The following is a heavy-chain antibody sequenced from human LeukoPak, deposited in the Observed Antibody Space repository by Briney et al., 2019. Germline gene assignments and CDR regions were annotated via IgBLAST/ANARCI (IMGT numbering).Heavy chain of an antibody. CDR1: GGSFSGYY. D-gene: IGHD6-13*01. CDR2: INHSGST. CDR3: ARARRIAAAAFDY. J-gene: IGHJ4*02. V-gene: IGHV4-34*01. Sequence: SETLSLTCAVYGGSFSGYYWSWIRQPPGEGLEWIGEINHSGSTNYNQSLKSRVTISVDTSKNQFSLKLSSVTAADTAVYYCARARRIAAAAFDYWGQGTLVTVSS.